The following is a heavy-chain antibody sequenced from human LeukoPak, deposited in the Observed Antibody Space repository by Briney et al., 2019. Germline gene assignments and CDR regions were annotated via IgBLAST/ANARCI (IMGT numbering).Heavy chain of an antibody. CDR3: AREVAWPVGYSGYD. CDR2: INTNTGNP. Sequence: ASVKVSCKASGYTFTSYAMNWVRQAPGQGLEWMGWINTNTGNPTYAQGFTGRFVFSLDTSVSTAYLQISSLKAEDTAVYYCAREVAWPVGYSGYDWGQGTPVTVSS. D-gene: IGHD5-12*01. J-gene: IGHJ4*02. CDR1: GYTFTSYA. V-gene: IGHV7-4-1*02.